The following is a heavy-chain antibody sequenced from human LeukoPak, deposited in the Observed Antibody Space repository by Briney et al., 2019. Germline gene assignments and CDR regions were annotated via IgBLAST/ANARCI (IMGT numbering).Heavy chain of an antibody. V-gene: IGHV3-23*01. CDR3: TGLDY. J-gene: IGHJ4*02. CDR2: VGASGGNT. D-gene: IGHD1-14*01. CDR1: GFSFSSYV. Sequence: GGSLRLSCAASGFSFSSYVMSWVRQAPGKGLEWVSAVGASGGNTYYADSVKGRFIIARDNSKDTLSLQVNSLRDEDTAIYYCTGLDYWGQGTLVTVSS.